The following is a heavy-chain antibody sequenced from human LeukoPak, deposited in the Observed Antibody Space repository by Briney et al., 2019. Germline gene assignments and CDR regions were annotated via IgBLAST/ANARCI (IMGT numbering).Heavy chain of an antibody. V-gene: IGHV3-23*01. CDR1: GFTFSSYD. CDR2: ISGYDGSS. J-gene: IGHJ4*02. D-gene: IGHD4-17*01. Sequence: GGSLRLSCAASGFTFSSYDMSWVRQAPGKGLEWVSAISGYDGSSYYGDSVRGRFTISRDNSKNTLYLQMNSLRAEDTALYYCAKKLRYGDSSYFFDYWGQGTLVTVSS. CDR3: AKKLRYGDSSYFFDY.